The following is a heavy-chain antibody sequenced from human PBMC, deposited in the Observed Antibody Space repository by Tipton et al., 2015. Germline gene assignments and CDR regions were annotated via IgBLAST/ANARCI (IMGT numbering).Heavy chain of an antibody. CDR3: ARRSLVGAWGLDS. Sequence: TLSLTCAVYGGSFRGYYWSWIRQPPGKGLEWIGEINHSGGTNYNPSLYNPSLKSQITISVDTSKNQFSLKLNYVTAADTAVYYCARRSLVGAWGLDSWGQGALVTVSS. D-gene: IGHD1-26*01. V-gene: IGHV4-34*01. CDR1: GGSFRGYY. J-gene: IGHJ4*02. CDR2: INHSGGT.